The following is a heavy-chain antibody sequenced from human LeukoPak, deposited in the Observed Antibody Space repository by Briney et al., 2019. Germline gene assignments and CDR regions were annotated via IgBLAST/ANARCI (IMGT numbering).Heavy chain of an antibody. CDR3: VRGDSGWFEY. Sequence: GGSLRLSCVASGFTFSSYWMHWVRQVPGKGPAWVSRIKTDGSHTNYADSVKGRFTISRDNAKNTLYLQMNSLRAEDTAIYYCVRGDSGWFEYWGQGTLVTVSS. CDR1: GFTFSSYW. J-gene: IGHJ4*02. V-gene: IGHV3-74*01. D-gene: IGHD6-19*01. CDR2: IKTDGSHT.